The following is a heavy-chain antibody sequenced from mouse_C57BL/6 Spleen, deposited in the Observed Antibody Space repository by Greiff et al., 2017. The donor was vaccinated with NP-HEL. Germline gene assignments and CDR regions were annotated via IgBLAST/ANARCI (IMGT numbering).Heavy chain of an antibody. V-gene: IGHV1-74*01. D-gene: IGHD2-5*01. Sequence: QVQLQQPGAELVKPGASVKVSCKASGYTFTSYWMHWVKQRPGQGLEWIGRIHPSDSDTNYNQQFKGKATLTVDKSSSTAYMQLSSLTSEDSAVYDCATTYYSNFLDYWGQGTTLTVSS. CDR3: ATTYYSNFLDY. CDR2: IHPSDSDT. J-gene: IGHJ2*01. CDR1: GYTFTSYW.